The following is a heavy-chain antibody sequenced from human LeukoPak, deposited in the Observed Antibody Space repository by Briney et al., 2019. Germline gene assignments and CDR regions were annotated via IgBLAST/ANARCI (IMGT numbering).Heavy chain of an antibody. CDR2: ISYDGSNK. V-gene: IGHV3-30*18. Sequence: GGSLRLSCAASGFTFSSYGMHWVRQAPGKGLEWVAVISYDGSNKYYADSVKGRFTISRDNSKNTLYLQMNSLRAEDTAVYYCAKDQADIVVVVAASFDYWGQGTLVTVSS. CDR3: AKDQADIVVVVAASFDY. CDR1: GFTFSSYG. J-gene: IGHJ4*02. D-gene: IGHD2-15*01.